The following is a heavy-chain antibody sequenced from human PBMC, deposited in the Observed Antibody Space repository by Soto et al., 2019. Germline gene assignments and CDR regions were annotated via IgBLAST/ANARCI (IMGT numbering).Heavy chain of an antibody. J-gene: IGHJ5*02. CDR1: GFTFSSYA. CDR3: AKDPVLRFLGEGNWFDP. Sequence: PGGSLRLSCAASGFTFSSYAMSWVRQAPGKGLEWVSAISGSGGSTYYADSVKGRFTISRDNSKNTLYLQMNSLRAEDTAVYYCAKDPVLRFLGEGNWFDPWGQGTLVTAPQ. CDR2: ISGSGGST. D-gene: IGHD3-3*01. V-gene: IGHV3-23*01.